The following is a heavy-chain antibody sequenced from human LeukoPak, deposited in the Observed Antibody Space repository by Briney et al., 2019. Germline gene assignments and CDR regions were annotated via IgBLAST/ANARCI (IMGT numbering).Heavy chain of an antibody. V-gene: IGHV4-30-4*01. Sequence: TSQTLSLTCTVSGGSISSGDYYWSWIRQPPGKGLEWIGYIYYSGSTYYNPSLKSRVTISVDTSKNQFSLKLSSVTAADTAVYYCASAPMDYYDSSGYYSFDYWGQGTLVTVSS. D-gene: IGHD3-22*01. CDR1: GGSISSGDYY. CDR3: ASAPMDYYDSSGYYSFDY. CDR2: IYYSGST. J-gene: IGHJ4*02.